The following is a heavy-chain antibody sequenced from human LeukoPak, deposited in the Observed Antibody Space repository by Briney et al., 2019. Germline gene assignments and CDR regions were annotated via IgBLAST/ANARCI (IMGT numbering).Heavy chain of an antibody. CDR2: IYYSGTT. J-gene: IGHJ4*02. Sequence: SETLSLTCTVSGGSISSYYWSWIRQPPGKGLEWIGYIYYSGTTNYNPSLKSRVTISVDTSKNQFSLKLSSETAADTAVYYCARGVYIAAAQYGYWGQGTLVTVSS. V-gene: IGHV4-59*01. CDR1: GGSISSYY. D-gene: IGHD6-13*01. CDR3: ARGVYIAAAQYGY.